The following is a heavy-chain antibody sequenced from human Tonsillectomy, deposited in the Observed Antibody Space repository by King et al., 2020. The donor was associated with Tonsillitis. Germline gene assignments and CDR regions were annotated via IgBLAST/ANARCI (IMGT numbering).Heavy chain of an antibody. CDR2: MYPGDSDT. CDR3: ARAVGRYTSFDY. V-gene: IGHV5-51*01. D-gene: IGHD4-23*01. CDR1: GYSFSIYW. Sequence: VQLVESGAEVKKPGESLNISCKTSGYSFSIYWIGWVRQMPGKGLEWMGIMYPGDSDTRYSPSFQGQVTISVDKSSSTAYLQWGSLKASDTAMYYCARAVGRYTSFDYWGQGTLITVSS. J-gene: IGHJ4*02.